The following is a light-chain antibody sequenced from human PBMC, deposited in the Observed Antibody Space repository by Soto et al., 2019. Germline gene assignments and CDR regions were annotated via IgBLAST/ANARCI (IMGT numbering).Light chain of an antibody. J-gene: IGKJ1*01. Sequence: DIQVTQSPPTLSASVGDRVTITCRASQTISTWMAWYQQKPGKAPKLLVYDASTLQSGVASRVSGSGTGTELTLTITSLQPDDSETYYYQQYTNTNNPWMFGQGTKVDIK. V-gene: IGKV1-5*01. CDR1: QTISTW. CDR3: QQYTNTNNPWM. CDR2: DAS.